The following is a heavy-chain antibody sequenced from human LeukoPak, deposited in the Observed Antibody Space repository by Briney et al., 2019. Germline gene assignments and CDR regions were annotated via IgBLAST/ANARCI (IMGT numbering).Heavy chain of an antibody. V-gene: IGHV4-59*08. CDR2: IYYSGST. CDR3: ASSSSRRDAFDI. J-gene: IGHJ3*02. CDR1: GGSISSYY. Sequence: SETLSLTWTVSGGSISSYYWSWIRQPPGKGLEWIGYIYYSGSTNYNPSLKSRVTISVDTSKNQFSLKLSSVTAAGTAVYYCASSSSRRDAFDIWGQGTMVTVSS.